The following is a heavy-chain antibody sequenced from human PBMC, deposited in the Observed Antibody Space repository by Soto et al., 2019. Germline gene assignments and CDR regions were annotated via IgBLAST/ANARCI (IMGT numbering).Heavy chain of an antibody. V-gene: IGHV1-3*01. Sequence: QVQLVQPGAEVKKPGASVKVSCKASGYTFTTYVMHWVRQAPGQRLEWMGGINAGNDNTKYSQKFQGRVTITRDTSASTVYMELSSLSSEDTAVYYCARVGQYYYGMDVWGQGTTVTVPS. CDR2: INAGNDNT. CDR3: ARVGQYYYGMDV. D-gene: IGHD3-3*01. J-gene: IGHJ6*02. CDR1: GYTFTTYV.